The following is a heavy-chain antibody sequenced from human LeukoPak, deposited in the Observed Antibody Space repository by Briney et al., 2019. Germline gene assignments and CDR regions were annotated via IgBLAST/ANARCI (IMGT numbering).Heavy chain of an antibody. Sequence: GGSLRLSCAASGFTFSTYWMTWVRQAPGKGLECVANIKRDGSEKYYVDSVKGRFTIFRDDAKSSLYLQMNSLRAEDTAVYFCARVYTGNRWHFDYWGQGTLVTVSS. CDR3: ARVYTGNRWHFDY. CDR1: GFTFSTYW. CDR2: IKRDGSEK. V-gene: IGHV3-7*03. D-gene: IGHD2-2*02. J-gene: IGHJ4*02.